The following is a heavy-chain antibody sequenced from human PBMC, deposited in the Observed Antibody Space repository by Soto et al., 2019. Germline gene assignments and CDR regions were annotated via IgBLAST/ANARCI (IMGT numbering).Heavy chain of an antibody. CDR1: GFTFSSYG. V-gene: IGHV3-23*01. D-gene: IGHD1-7*01. CDR3: AKDRRAGGNYGFYSDF. J-gene: IGHJ4*02. CDR2: SSATGAGT. Sequence: EVQLLESGGGLVQPEGSLRLSCAASGFTFSSYGMTWVRQAPGKGLEWVSFSSATGAGTYYADSVKGRFTISRDNSKNMLYLKMTSLRADDTAVYYCAKDRRAGGNYGFYSDFWGQGALVIVSS.